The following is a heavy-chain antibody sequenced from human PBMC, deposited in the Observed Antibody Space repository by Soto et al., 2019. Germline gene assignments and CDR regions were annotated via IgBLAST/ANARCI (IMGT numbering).Heavy chain of an antibody. Sequence: PGGSLRVSCAASGFNFSDHYMNWVRQAPGKGLEWVSYISGSSRYTNFADSVKGRFTISRDNAKNSLYLQMNSLRVEDTAVYYCARHTSGWHYYDYWGHGTPVTVSS. J-gene: IGHJ4*01. CDR1: GFNFSDHY. CDR3: ARHTSGWHYYDY. CDR2: ISGSSRYT. V-gene: IGHV3-11*06. D-gene: IGHD6-19*01.